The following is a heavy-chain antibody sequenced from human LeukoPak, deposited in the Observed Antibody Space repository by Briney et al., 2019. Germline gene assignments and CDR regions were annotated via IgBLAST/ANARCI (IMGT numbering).Heavy chain of an antibody. CDR2: FDPEDGET. J-gene: IGHJ4*02. CDR3: ATTGYSGYDPLYYFDY. V-gene: IGHV1-24*01. Sequence: ASVKVSCKVSGYTLTELSMHWVRQAPGKGLELMGGFDPEDGETIYAQKFQGRVTMTEDTSTDTAYMELSSLRSEDTAVYHCATTGYSGYDPLYYFDYWGQGTLVTVSS. CDR1: GYTLTELS. D-gene: IGHD5-12*01.